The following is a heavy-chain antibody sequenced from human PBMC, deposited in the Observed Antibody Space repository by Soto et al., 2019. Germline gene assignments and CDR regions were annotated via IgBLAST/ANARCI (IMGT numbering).Heavy chain of an antibody. V-gene: IGHV6-1*01. CDR1: GDSVSSNSAA. D-gene: IGHD3-3*01. J-gene: IGHJ6*02. Sequence: PSQTLSLTCAISGDSVSSNSAARNWIRQSPSRGLEWLGRTYYRSKWYNDYAVSVKSRITINPDTSKNQFSLQLNSVTPEDTAVYYCARQMDDFWSGYSLGQSMDVWGQGTTVTVSS. CDR3: ARQMDDFWSGYSLGQSMDV. CDR2: TYYRSKWYN.